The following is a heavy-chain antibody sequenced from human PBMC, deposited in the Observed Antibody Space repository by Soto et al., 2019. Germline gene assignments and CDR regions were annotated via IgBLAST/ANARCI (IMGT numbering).Heavy chain of an antibody. CDR3: TKDIKGLPYSSSVDWNFDL. V-gene: IGHV3-30*18. D-gene: IGHD6-13*01. Sequence: QVQLVESGGGVVQPGRSLRLSCAASGFTFSSYGMHWVRQAPGKGLEWVAVISYDGSNKYYADSVKGRFTISRDNSKNTLYLQMNSLRAEDTAVYYCTKDIKGLPYSSSVDWNFDLWGRGTLVTVSS. J-gene: IGHJ2*01. CDR2: ISYDGSNK. CDR1: GFTFSSYG.